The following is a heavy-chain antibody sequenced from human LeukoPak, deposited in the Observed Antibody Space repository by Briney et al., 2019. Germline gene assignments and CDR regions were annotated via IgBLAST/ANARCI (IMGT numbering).Heavy chain of an antibody. V-gene: IGHV3-48*03. D-gene: IGHD3-22*01. CDR2: ISSSGSTI. CDR1: GFTFSSYE. Sequence: GGSLRLSCAASGFTFSSYEMNWVRQAPGKGLEWVSYISSSGSTIYYADSVKGRFTISRDNAKNSLYLQMNSLRAEDTAVYYCARGYYYDSSGYYYDYFDYWGQGTLVTVSS. CDR3: ARGYYYDSSGYYYDYFDY. J-gene: IGHJ4*02.